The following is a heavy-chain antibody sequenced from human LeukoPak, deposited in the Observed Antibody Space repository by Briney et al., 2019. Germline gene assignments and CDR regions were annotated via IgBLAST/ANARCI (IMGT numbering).Heavy chain of an antibody. D-gene: IGHD2-2*02. CDR2: ISGSGDST. Sequence: PGGSLRLSCAASGFTFSNYAMSWVRQAPGKGLEWVSPISGSGDSTSYADPVKGRFTISRDNSKNTLYLQMNSLRAEDTAVYYCAKGRGFTSSTCYNYWGQGTLVTVSS. CDR3: AKGRGFTSSTCYNY. J-gene: IGHJ4*02. CDR1: GFTFSNYA. V-gene: IGHV3-23*01.